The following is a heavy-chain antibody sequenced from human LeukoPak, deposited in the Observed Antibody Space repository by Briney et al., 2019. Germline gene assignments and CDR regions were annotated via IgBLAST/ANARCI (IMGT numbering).Heavy chain of an antibody. CDR1: GGSISSYY. Sequence: PSETLSLTCTVSGGSISSYYWSWIRQPPGKGLEWIGYIYTSGSTNYNPSLKSRVTISVDTSKNQFSLKLSSVTAADTAVYYCARAMGGTAARQDAFDIWGQGTMVTVSS. D-gene: IGHD6-6*01. J-gene: IGHJ3*02. CDR2: IYTSGST. V-gene: IGHV4-4*09. CDR3: ARAMGGTAARQDAFDI.